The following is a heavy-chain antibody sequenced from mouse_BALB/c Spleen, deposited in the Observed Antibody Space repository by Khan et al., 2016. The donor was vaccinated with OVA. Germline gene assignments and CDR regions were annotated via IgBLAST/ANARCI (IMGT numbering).Heavy chain of an antibody. Sequence: QVQLKESGPGLVAPSQNLSITCTVYGYSLTRYGVHWVRQPPGKGLEWLGLIWAGGSTNYNWALMSRLSISIDNSKSLVFLIMNSLQTDDTALYYCARSKYLARYWGQGTTLTVSS. CDR1: GYSLTRYG. D-gene: IGHD3-3*01. J-gene: IGHJ2*01. CDR3: ARSKYLARY. CDR2: IWAGGST. V-gene: IGHV2-9*02.